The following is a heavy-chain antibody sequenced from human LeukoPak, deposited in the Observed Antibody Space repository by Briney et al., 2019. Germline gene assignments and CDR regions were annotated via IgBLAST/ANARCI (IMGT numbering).Heavy chain of an antibody. CDR2: ISYDVGKK. J-gene: IGHJ4*02. Sequence: SGRSLRLSCAASGFTFSSYGMHWVRQAPGKGLEWVAVISYDVGKKYYADSVKGRFTISRDNAKNSLYLQMNSLRAEDTALYYCARDPYYYGSGSLGYYFDYWGQGTLVTVSS. V-gene: IGHV3-30*03. D-gene: IGHD3-10*01. CDR3: ARDPYYYGSGSLGYYFDY. CDR1: GFTFSSYG.